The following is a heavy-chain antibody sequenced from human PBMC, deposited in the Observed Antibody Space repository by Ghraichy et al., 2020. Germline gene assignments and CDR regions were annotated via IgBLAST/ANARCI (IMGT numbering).Heavy chain of an antibody. D-gene: IGHD6-13*01. Sequence: SETLSLTCAVYGGSFSGYYWSWIRQPPGKGLEWIGEINHSGSTNYNPSLKSRVTISVDTSKNQFSLKLSSVTAADTAVYYCARVRYSSSWYITWYFDLWGRGTLVTVSS. V-gene: IGHV4-34*01. CDR2: INHSGST. J-gene: IGHJ2*01. CDR1: GGSFSGYY. CDR3: ARVRYSSSWYITWYFDL.